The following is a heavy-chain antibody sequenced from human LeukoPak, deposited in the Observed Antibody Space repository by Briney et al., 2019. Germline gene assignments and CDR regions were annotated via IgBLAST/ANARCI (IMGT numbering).Heavy chain of an antibody. J-gene: IGHJ4*02. Sequence: GGSLRLSXAASGFTFTDSGMHWVCQAPGKGLEWVAFILYDGTYKYYADSVKGRFTISRDNSKNTLYLQMNSLRPEDTAVYYCVKGQDGYNLACGYWGQGTLVTVSS. CDR2: ILYDGTYK. CDR1: GFTFTDSG. D-gene: IGHD5-24*01. CDR3: VKGQDGYNLACGY. V-gene: IGHV3-30*02.